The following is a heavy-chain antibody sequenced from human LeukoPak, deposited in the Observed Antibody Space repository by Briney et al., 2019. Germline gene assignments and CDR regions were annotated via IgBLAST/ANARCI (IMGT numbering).Heavy chain of an antibody. D-gene: IGHD2-15*01. V-gene: IGHV3-30*04. CDR2: ISYDGSNK. CDR1: GFTFSSYA. CDR3: ARVRLSSWHPDAFDI. Sequence: GRSLRLSCAASGFTFSSYAMHWVRQAPGKGLEWVAVISYDGSNKYYADSVKGRFTISRDNSKNTLYLQMNSLRAEDTAVYYCARVRLSSWHPDAFDIWGQGTMVTVSS. J-gene: IGHJ3*02.